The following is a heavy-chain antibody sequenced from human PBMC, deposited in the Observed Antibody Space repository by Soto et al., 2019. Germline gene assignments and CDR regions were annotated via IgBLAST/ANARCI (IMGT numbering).Heavy chain of an antibody. D-gene: IGHD4-17*01. CDR1: GGFISSSSYY. CDR2: IYYSGST. V-gene: IGHV4-39*01. Sequence: SETLSLTCTVSGGFISSSSYYWGWIRQPPGKGLEWIGSIYYSGSTYYNPSLKSRVTISVDTSKNQFSLKLSSVTAADTAVYYCARHTVTSWVGYYYGMDVWGQGTTVTVSS. CDR3: ARHTVTSWVGYYYGMDV. J-gene: IGHJ6*02.